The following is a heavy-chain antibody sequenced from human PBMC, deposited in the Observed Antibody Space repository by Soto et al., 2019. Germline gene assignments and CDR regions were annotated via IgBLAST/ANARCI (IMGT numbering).Heavy chain of an antibody. Sequence: EVQLVESGGGVVRPGGSLRLSCAASGFTFDDYGMSWVRQAPGKGLEWVSGINWNGGSTGYADSVKGRFTIPRDNAKNSQYLQMTSLRAEDTALYYCARELRQWPHNWFDPWGQGTLVTVSS. CDR2: INWNGGST. CDR1: GFTFDDYG. CDR3: ARELRQWPHNWFDP. D-gene: IGHD6-19*01. J-gene: IGHJ5*02. V-gene: IGHV3-20*04.